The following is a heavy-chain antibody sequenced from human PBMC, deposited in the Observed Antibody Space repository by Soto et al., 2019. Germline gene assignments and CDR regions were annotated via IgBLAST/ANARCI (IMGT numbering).Heavy chain of an antibody. CDR1: GFTFSSYA. Sequence: GGSLRLSCAASGFTFSSYAMSWVRQAPGKGLEWVSAISGSGGSTYYADSVKGRFTISRDNSKNTLYLQMNSLRAEDTAVYYCAKGCKYITYYCGMDVWGQGTTVTVSS. V-gene: IGHV3-23*01. J-gene: IGHJ6*02. CDR2: ISGSGGST. CDR3: AKGCKYITYYCGMDV. D-gene: IGHD6-6*01.